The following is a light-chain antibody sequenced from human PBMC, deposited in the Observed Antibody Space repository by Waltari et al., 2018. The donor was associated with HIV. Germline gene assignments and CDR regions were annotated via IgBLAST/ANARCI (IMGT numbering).Light chain of an antibody. J-gene: IGLJ1*01. V-gene: IGLV3-9*01. CDR3: QVWVNFVYV. CDR1: DMGTRQ. CDR2: RDT. Sequence: SYDLTQPRSGSVALGQTARVTCGGNDMGTRQVHWYQHKQGQAPVLVIFRDTHRPSEIPARFSGSNSGNTATLTTTGAQAGDEADYYCQVWVNFVYVFGPGTEVTVL.